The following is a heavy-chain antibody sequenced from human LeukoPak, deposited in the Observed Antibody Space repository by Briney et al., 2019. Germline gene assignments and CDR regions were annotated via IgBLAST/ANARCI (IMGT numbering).Heavy chain of an antibody. D-gene: IGHD6-13*01. J-gene: IGHJ5*02. CDR1: GFTFSSYS. CDR3: ARVAAAGYNWFDP. V-gene: IGHV3-21*01. CDR2: ISSSNSYI. Sequence: GGSLRLSCAASGFTFSSYSMNWVRQAPGKVLEWVSSISSSNSYIYYADSVKGRFTISRDNAKNSLYLQMNSLRADDTAVYYCARVAAAGYNWFDPWGQGTLVTVSS.